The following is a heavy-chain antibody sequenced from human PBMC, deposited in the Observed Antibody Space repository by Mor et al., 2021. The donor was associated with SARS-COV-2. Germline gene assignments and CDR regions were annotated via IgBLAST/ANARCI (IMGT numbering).Heavy chain of an antibody. V-gene: IGHV3-48*02. CDR3: ARDMYCSGGSCYTGAFDI. J-gene: IGHJ3*02. Sequence: LEWVSYISSSGSTIHYSDSVKGRFTISRDNGKNSLYLQMNSLRDEDTAVYYCARDMYCSGGSCYTGAFDIWGQETM. CDR2: ISSSGSTI. D-gene: IGHD2-15*01.